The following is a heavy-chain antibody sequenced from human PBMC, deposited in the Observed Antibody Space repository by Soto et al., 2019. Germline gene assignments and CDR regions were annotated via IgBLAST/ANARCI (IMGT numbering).Heavy chain of an antibody. CDR2: VYYNENT. V-gene: IGHV4-39*01. CDR1: GGSISSFAYY. Sequence: QLQLQESGPGLVRPSETLSLTCTVSGGSISSFAYYWGWIRQPPGKGLGWIGTVYYNENTYYNPSLKRRVTISLDTAKNQFSLNLRSVTAADTAIYFCARRERYYGSPGWFDPWGQGTLVTVSS. D-gene: IGHD3-10*01. CDR3: ARRERYYGSPGWFDP. J-gene: IGHJ5*02.